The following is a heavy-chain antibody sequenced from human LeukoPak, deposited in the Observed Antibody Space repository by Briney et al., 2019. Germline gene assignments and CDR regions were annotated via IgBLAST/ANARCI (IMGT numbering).Heavy chain of an antibody. CDR1: GFTFSSYA. CDR2: ISGSGGST. J-gene: IGHJ4*02. D-gene: IGHD2-2*01. V-gene: IGHV3-23*01. CDR3: AKDMTCSSTSCYWFRPFDC. Sequence: GGSLRLSCAASGFTFSSYAMSWVRQAPGKGLEWVSAISGSGGSTYYADSVKGRFTISRDNSKNTLYLQMNSLRAEDTAVYYCAKDMTCSSTSCYWFRPFDCWGQGTLVTVSS.